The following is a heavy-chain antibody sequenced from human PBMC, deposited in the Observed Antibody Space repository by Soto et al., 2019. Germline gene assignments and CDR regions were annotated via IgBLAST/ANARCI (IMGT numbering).Heavy chain of an antibody. Sequence: QVQLVESGGGVVQPGRSLRLSCAASGFTFSSYGMHWVRQAPGKGLESVAVISYDGSNKYYADSVKSRFTISRDNSKNTLYLQMNSLRAEDTAVYYCAKDLYYDFWRGYPDYWGQGTLVTVSS. V-gene: IGHV3-30*18. J-gene: IGHJ4*02. CDR2: ISYDGSNK. D-gene: IGHD3-3*01. CDR3: AKDLYYDFWRGYPDY. CDR1: GFTFSSYG.